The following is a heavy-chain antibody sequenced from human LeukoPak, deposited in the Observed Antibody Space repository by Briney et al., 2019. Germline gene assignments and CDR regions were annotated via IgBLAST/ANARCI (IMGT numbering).Heavy chain of an antibody. CDR2: IHYSGST. J-gene: IGHJ4*02. V-gene: IGHV4-31*03. CDR3: AKTAAVTPGFFDY. D-gene: IGHD4-23*01. Sequence: SETLSLTCTVSGGSISSGRYYWSWTRQHPGKGLEWIGNIHYSGSTYYNPSLKSRVTISRDTSQNHFSLKLNSVTAADTAVYYCAKTAAVTPGFFDYWGQGTLVTASS. CDR1: GGSISSGRYY.